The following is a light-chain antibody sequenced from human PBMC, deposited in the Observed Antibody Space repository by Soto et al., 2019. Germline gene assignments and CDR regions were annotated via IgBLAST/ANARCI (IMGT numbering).Light chain of an antibody. CDR2: GAS. CDR1: QSVSSTY. J-gene: IGKJ1*01. CDR3: QQYDDSPWT. Sequence: EIVLTQSPGTLSLSPGERATLSCRASQSVSSTYLAWYQQKPGQAPRLLLYGASSRATGIADRFSGSGSGTEFTLAISRLEPEDFAVYFCQQYDDSPWTFGQGTKVEI. V-gene: IGKV3-20*01.